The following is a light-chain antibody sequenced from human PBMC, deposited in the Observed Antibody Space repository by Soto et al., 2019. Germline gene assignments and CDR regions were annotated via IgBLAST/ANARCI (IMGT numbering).Light chain of an antibody. CDR3: FSFTRSDTYV. Sequence: QSVLTQPPSVAGSPGQSVTISCTGTNNDVGYYKGVSWYQQSPCTAPKLMIYEVSNRPSGVPDRFSGSKSGNTASLTISGLQAEDEADYFCFSFTRSDTYVFGTGTKVTVL. J-gene: IGLJ1*01. V-gene: IGLV2-18*02. CDR2: EVS. CDR1: NNDVGYYKG.